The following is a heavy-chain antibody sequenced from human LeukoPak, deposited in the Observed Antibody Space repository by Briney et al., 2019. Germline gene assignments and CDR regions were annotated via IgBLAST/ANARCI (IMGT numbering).Heavy chain of an antibody. CDR1: GFTFSSYW. CDR2: INSDGSST. J-gene: IGHJ4*02. D-gene: IGHD3-9*01. V-gene: IGHV3-74*01. CDR3: ARVRYDILTGLYYVDY. Sequence: PGGSLRLSCAASGFTFSSYWMHWVRQAPGKGLVWVSRINSDGSSTSYADSVKGRFTISRDNAKNTLYRQINSLRAKDTAVYYCARVRYDILTGLYYVDYWGQGTLVTVSS.